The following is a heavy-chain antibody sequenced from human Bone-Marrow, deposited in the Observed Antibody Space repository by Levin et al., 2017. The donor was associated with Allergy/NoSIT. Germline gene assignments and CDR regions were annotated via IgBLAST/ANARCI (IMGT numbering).Heavy chain of an antibody. D-gene: IGHD4-17*01. V-gene: IGHV3-30*18. CDR1: GFTFSSYG. CDR3: AKSSTTVTRRWFDP. Sequence: GGSLRLSCAASGFTFSSYGMHWVRQAPGKGLEWVAMISYDGTNEFYADSVKGRFTISKDNSKNTLYLQMNSLRAEDTAIYYCAKSSTTVTRRWFDPWGQGTLVTVSA. J-gene: IGHJ5*02. CDR2: ISYDGTNE.